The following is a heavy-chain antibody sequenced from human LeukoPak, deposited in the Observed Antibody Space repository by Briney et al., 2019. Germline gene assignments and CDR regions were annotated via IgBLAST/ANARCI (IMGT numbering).Heavy chain of an antibody. Sequence: GGSLRLSCAASGFTFSSYAMHWVRQAPGKGLEWVAVISYDGSNKYYADSAKGRFTISRDNSKNTLYLQMNSLRAEDTAVYYCARARSLNYVWGSYRSPNWFDPWGQGTLVTVSS. V-gene: IGHV3-30*14. J-gene: IGHJ5*02. CDR2: ISYDGSNK. CDR3: ARARSLNYVWGSYRSPNWFDP. D-gene: IGHD3-16*02. CDR1: GFTFSSYA.